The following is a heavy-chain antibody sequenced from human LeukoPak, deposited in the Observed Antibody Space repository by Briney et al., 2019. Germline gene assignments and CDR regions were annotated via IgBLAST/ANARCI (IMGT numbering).Heavy chain of an antibody. CDR1: GGSISSYY. V-gene: IGHV4-59*01. J-gene: IGHJ6*03. CDR3: ARLGYGATYYYYYMDV. Sequence: PSETLSLTCTVSGGSISSYYWSWIRQPPGKGLEWIGYIYYSGSTNYNPSLKSRVTISVDTSKNQFSLKLSSVTAADTAVYYCARLGYGATYYYYYMDVWGEGTTVTISS. CDR2: IYYSGST. D-gene: IGHD5-12*01.